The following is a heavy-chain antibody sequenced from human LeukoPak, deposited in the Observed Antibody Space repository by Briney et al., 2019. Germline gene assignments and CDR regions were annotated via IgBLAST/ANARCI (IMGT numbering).Heavy chain of an antibody. CDR1: GFTFSNFA. J-gene: IGHJ4*02. CDR2: ISGSGGST. V-gene: IGHV3-23*01. Sequence: GGSLRLSCAASGFTFSNFAMSWVRQAPGKGLEWVSAISGSGGSTYYADSVKDRFTISRDNSKNTLYLQMNSLRAEDTAVYYCAKDHSVVAATLGYWGQGTLVTVSS. D-gene: IGHD2-15*01. CDR3: AKDHSVVAATLGY.